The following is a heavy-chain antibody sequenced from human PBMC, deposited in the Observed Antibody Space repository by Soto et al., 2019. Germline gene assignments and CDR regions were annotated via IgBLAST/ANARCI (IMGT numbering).Heavy chain of an antibody. D-gene: IGHD6-13*01. V-gene: IGHV3-23*01. CDR1: GFTFSSFA. J-gene: IGHJ6*02. Sequence: EVQLLESGGGLVQPGGSLRLSCAASGFTFSSFAMTWVRPAPGEGLEWVSSISSSGETTYYSDSVKGRFTISRDISKNMVYLQMTSLRAEDTAVYFCVQDWTGNSCPCMVVWGQGTTVTVSS. CDR2: ISSSGETT. CDR3: VQDWTGNSCPCMVV.